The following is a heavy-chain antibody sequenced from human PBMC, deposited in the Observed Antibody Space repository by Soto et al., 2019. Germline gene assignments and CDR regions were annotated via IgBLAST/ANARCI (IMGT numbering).Heavy chain of an antibody. D-gene: IGHD3-22*01. Sequence: PGESLKISCAASGFTFSSYAMSWVRQAPGKGLEWVSGISGSGGNTYYADSVKGRFTISRDNSKNTLYLQTNSLRAEDTAVYYCANLGGYYDSSGYYYGYYYGMDVWGQGTTVTVSS. CDR2: ISGSGGNT. J-gene: IGHJ6*02. CDR3: ANLGGYYDSSGYYYGYYYGMDV. V-gene: IGHV3-23*01. CDR1: GFTFSSYA.